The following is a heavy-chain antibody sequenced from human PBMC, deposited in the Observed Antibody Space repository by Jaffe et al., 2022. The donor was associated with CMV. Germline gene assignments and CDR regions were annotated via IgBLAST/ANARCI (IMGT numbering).Heavy chain of an antibody. D-gene: IGHD6-19*01. J-gene: IGHJ4*02. CDR3: ARDPPGIAVAGLDY. CDR2: ISSSGSTI. V-gene: IGHV3-48*03. CDR1: GFTFSSYE. Sequence: EVQLVESGGGLVQPGGSLRLSCAASGFTFSSYEMNWVRQAPGKGLEWVSYISSSGSTIYYADSVKGRFTISRDNAKNSLYLQMNSLRAEDTAVYYCARDPPGIAVAGLDYWGQGTLVTVSS.